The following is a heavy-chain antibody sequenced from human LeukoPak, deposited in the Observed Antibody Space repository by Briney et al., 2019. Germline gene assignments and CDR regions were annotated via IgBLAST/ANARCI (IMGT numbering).Heavy chain of an antibody. CDR1: GYTFTGYY. CDR2: INPNSGGT. V-gene: IGHV1-2*06. J-gene: IGHJ4*02. Sequence: ASVKVSCKASGYTFTGYYMHWVRQAPGQGLEWMGRINPNSGGTNYAQKFQGRVTMTRDTSISTAYMELSRLRSDDTAVYYCARKIYDSSGYYPDYWGQGTLVTVSS. CDR3: ARKIYDSSGYYPDY. D-gene: IGHD3-22*01.